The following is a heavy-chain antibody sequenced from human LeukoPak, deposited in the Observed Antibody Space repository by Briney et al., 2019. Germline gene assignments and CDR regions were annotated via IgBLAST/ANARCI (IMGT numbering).Heavy chain of an antibody. J-gene: IGHJ4*02. CDR1: GGSFSGYY. CDR3: ARQKHYYDSSGYYFDY. Sequence: SETLSLTCAVYGGSFSGYYWSWIRQPPGKGLEWIGEINHSGSTNYNPSLKSRVTISVDTSKNQFSLKPSSVTAADTAVYYCARQKHYYDSSGYYFDYWGQGTLVTVSS. V-gene: IGHV4-34*01. CDR2: INHSGST. D-gene: IGHD3-22*01.